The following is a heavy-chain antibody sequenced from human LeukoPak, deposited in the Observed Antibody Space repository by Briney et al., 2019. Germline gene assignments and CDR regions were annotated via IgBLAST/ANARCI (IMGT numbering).Heavy chain of an antibody. D-gene: IGHD3-16*01. V-gene: IGHV1-24*01. Sequence: ASVKVPCKVSGYTLTKLSMHWVRQAPGKGLEWMGGFDPEDGETIYAQKFQGRVTMTEDTSTDTAYMELSSLRSEDTVVYYCATLREFQYYFDYWGQGTLVTVSS. CDR1: GYTLTKLS. CDR3: ATLREFQYYFDY. J-gene: IGHJ4*02. CDR2: FDPEDGET.